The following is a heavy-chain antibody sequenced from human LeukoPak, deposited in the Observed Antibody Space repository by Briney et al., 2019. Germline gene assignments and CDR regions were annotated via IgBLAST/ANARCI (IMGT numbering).Heavy chain of an antibody. J-gene: IGHJ4*02. V-gene: IGHV4-59*01. D-gene: IGHD3-3*01. CDR3: ASRNFGVVTD. Sequence: SETLSLTCTVSGGSISSYYWSWIRQPPGKGLEWIGYFYYSGNTNYNPSLKSRVTMSVDTSRNQFSLKLSSVTAADTAVYYCASRNFGVVTDWGQGTLVTVSS. CDR1: GGSISSYY. CDR2: FYYSGNT.